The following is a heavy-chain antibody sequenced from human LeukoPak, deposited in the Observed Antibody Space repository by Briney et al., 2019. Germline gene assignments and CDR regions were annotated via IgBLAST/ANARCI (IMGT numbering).Heavy chain of an antibody. D-gene: IGHD3-3*01. CDR1: GFTFSDYY. CDR2: ISSSGSTI. Sequence: GGSLRLSCAASGFTFSDYYMSWIRQAPGKGLEWVSYISSSGSTIYYADSVKGRFTISRDNAKNSLYLQMNSPRAEDTAVYYCAAATIFGVVIPDYWGQGTLVTVSS. J-gene: IGHJ4*02. V-gene: IGHV3-11*04. CDR3: AAATIFGVVIPDY.